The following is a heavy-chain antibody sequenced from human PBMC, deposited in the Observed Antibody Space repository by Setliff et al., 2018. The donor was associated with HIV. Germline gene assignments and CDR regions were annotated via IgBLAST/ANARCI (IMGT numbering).Heavy chain of an antibody. D-gene: IGHD3-22*01. CDR2: LHYSGNT. Sequence: SETLSLTCTVSGDSIRSSTYYWGWIRQSPGKRLEWIGSLHYSGNTYYNSSLKSRVTISLDTSKNQFSLKLNSVTAADTAVYYCARDMTYYFDSSGSFGWFDPWGQGTLVTVSS. CDR1: GDSIRSSTYY. CDR3: ARDMTYYFDSSGSFGWFDP. V-gene: IGHV4-39*07. J-gene: IGHJ5*02.